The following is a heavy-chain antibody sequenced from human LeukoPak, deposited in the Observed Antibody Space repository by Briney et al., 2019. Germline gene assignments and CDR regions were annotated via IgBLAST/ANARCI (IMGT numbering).Heavy chain of an antibody. CDR3: ARDSDYDYYFDY. Sequence: GGSLRLSCAASGFTFSSYWVSWVRQAPGKGLEWVANIKQDGSEAYYVDSVRGRFTISRDNAKNSLYLQMNSLRAEDTAVYYCARDSDYDYYFDYWGQGTLVTVSS. D-gene: IGHD3-22*01. CDR2: IKQDGSEA. V-gene: IGHV3-7*01. CDR1: GFTFSSYW. J-gene: IGHJ4*02.